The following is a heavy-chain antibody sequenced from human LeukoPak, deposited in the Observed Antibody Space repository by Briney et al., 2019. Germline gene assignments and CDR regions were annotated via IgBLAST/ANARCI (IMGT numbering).Heavy chain of an antibody. Sequence: GESLKISCKGSGYSFTSYWISWVRQMPGKGLEWMGRIDPSDSYTNYSPSFQGHVTISADKSISTAYLQWSSLKASDTAMYYCASSTYYYGSGSYYRDHYYYYGMDVWGKGTTVTVSS. J-gene: IGHJ6*04. D-gene: IGHD3-10*01. V-gene: IGHV5-10-1*01. CDR1: GYSFTSYW. CDR3: ASSTYYYGSGSYYRDHYYYYGMDV. CDR2: IDPSDSYT.